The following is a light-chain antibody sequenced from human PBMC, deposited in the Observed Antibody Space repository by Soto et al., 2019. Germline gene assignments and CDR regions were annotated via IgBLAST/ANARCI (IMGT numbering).Light chain of an antibody. J-gene: IGKJ1*01. CDR3: QQYGMSPWT. V-gene: IGKV3-20*01. CDR2: GAS. CDR1: QSVSSNS. Sequence: EIVLTQSPGTVSLSPGERATLSCRASQSVSSNSVAWFQQRSGQAPRLLIFGASSRATGIPDRFSGSGSGTDFTLTISGLEPEDFAVYFCQQYGMSPWTFGQGTKVDIK.